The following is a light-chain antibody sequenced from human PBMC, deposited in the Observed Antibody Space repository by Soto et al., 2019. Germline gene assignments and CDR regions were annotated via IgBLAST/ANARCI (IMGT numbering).Light chain of an antibody. CDR2: GAS. CDR3: HHYGSSPPYT. Sequence: EIVLTQSPDTLSLAPGERATVSCRASQTVSKNYLAWYQQKPGQAPRLLLYGASTSPTDIPDRFSGSGAGTDFTLTISRLQPEDFAVYYCHHYGSSPPYTFGQGTKLDIK. V-gene: IGKV3-20*01. CDR1: QTVSKNY. J-gene: IGKJ2*01.